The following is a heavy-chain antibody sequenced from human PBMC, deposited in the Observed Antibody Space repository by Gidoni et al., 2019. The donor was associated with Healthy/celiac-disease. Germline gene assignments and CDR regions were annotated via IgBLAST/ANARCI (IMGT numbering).Heavy chain of an antibody. CDR2: IYYSGST. J-gene: IGHJ4*02. V-gene: IGHV4-31*03. Sequence: QVQLQESGPGLVKPSQTLSRTCTFSGGPLSSGGSYWSWIRQHPGKVLEWIGYIYYSGSTYYNPSLKSRVTISVDTSKTQFSLKLSSVTAADTAVYYCARELGMVRGPLGYWGQGTLVTVSS. CDR3: ARELGMVRGPLGY. CDR1: GGPLSSGGSY. D-gene: IGHD3-10*01.